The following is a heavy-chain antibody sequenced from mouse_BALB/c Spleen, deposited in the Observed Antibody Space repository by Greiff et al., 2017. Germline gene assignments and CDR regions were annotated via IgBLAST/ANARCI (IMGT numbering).Heavy chain of an antibody. CDR1: GFSLTSYG. V-gene: IGHV2-9*02. CDR3: ARDNGRYDGGYYFDY. CDR2: IWAGGST. D-gene: IGHD2-14*01. J-gene: IGHJ2*01. Sequence: QVQLKESGPGLVAPSQSLSITCTVSGFSLTSYGVHWVRQPPGKGLEWLGVIWAGGSTNYNSALMSRLSISKDNSKSQVFLKMNSLQTDDTAMYYCARDNGRYDGGYYFDYWGQGTTLTVSS.